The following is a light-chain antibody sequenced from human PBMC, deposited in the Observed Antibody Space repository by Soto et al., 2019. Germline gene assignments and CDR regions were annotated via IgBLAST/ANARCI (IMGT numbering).Light chain of an antibody. J-gene: IGKJ5*01. CDR3: QQRSAGHT. CDR2: DAS. V-gene: IGKV3-11*01. Sequence: IVLTQSPATLSLSPGERAILSCRASQSVRTLLAWYQQKPGQAPRLLVYDASYRATGVPARFSGSGSETDFTLTISGLEPEDFAIYHCQQRSAGHTFGQGTRLEIK. CDR1: QSVRTL.